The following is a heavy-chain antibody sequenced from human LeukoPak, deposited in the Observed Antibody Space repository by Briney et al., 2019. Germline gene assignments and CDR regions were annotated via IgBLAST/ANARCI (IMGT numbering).Heavy chain of an antibody. CDR2: IYSGGST. J-gene: IGHJ4*02. CDR3: AGRYFDWLYHDY. CDR1: GFTVSSNY. D-gene: IGHD3-9*01. Sequence: GGSLRLSRAASGFTVSSNYMSWVRQAPGKGLEWVSVIYSGGSTYYADSVKGRFTISRDNSKNTLYLQMNSLRAEDTAVYYCAGRYFDWLYHDYWGQGTLVTVSS. V-gene: IGHV3-66*04.